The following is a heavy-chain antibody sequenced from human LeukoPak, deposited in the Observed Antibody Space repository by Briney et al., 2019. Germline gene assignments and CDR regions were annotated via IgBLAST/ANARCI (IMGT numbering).Heavy chain of an antibody. CDR1: GFTVSSNY. V-gene: IGHV3-53*01. CDR2: IYSGGST. J-gene: IGHJ4*02. Sequence: GGSLRLSCAASGFTVSSNYMSWLPQAPGKGLEWGSVIYSGGSTYYPDSVKGRFTISSDNSKNTLYLQMNSLRAEDTAVYYCAREHVDIVATPDGRSKVVVAATIDYWGQGTLVTVSS. CDR3: AREHVDIVATPDGRSKVVVAATIDY. D-gene: IGHD2-15*01.